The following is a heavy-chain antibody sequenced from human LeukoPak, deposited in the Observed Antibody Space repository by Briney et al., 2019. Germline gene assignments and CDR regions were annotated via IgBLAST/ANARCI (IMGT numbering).Heavy chain of an antibody. CDR1: GGSISSSGYY. V-gene: IGHV4-39*07. J-gene: IGHJ4*02. D-gene: IGHD3-3*01. CDR2: ISHSGST. CDR3: TRGTYYDFWSGYYSDY. Sequence: PSETLSLTCTVSGGSISSSGYYWGWIRQPPGKGLEWIGSISHSGSTYYNPSLKSRLTMSVDTSKNQLSLKLRSVTAADTAIYYCTRGTYYDFWSGYYSDYWGQGTLVAVSS.